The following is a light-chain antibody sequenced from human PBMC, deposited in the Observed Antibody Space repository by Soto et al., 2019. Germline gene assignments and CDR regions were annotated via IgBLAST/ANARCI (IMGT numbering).Light chain of an antibody. CDR3: QQYGSAPSIT. CDR1: LIVSSSY. V-gene: IGKV3-20*01. J-gene: IGKJ5*01. CDR2: GAS. Sequence: EIGVTQYPCTLSWSPAQRAPLYYSAFLIVSSSYLAWYQQKPGQAPRLLIYGASSRATGIPDRFSGSGSGTDFTLTISRLEPEDFAVYYCQQYGSAPSITFGQGTRLEIK.